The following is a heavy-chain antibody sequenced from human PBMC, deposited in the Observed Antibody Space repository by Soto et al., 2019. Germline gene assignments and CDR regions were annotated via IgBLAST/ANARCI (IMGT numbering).Heavy chain of an antibody. D-gene: IGHD6-25*01. V-gene: IGHV4-31*03. CDR2: IYYSGST. Sequence: QVQLQESGPGLVKPSQTLSLTCTVSGGSISSGGYYWSWIRQHPGKGLEWIGYIYYSGSTYYNPSLKSRVTISVDTCKNPFSLKLSSVTAADTAVYYCAREAAGILHGFDPWGQGTLVTVSA. CDR3: AREAAGILHGFDP. CDR1: GGSISSGGYY. J-gene: IGHJ5*02.